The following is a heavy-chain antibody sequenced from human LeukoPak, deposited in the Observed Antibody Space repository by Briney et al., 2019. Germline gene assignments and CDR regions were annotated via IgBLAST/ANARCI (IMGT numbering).Heavy chain of an antibody. Sequence: GGSLRLSCAASGFTFNNYAMSWFRQTPGKGLEWVSAISGSGDRTYYAESVKGRFSISRDNSKNTLYLQMNSLRAEDTAVYYCAKENPYDFWSGYSYYFDYWGQGTLVTVSS. CDR2: ISGSGDRT. V-gene: IGHV3-23*01. CDR1: GFTFNNYA. J-gene: IGHJ4*02. D-gene: IGHD3-3*01. CDR3: AKENPYDFWSGYSYYFDY.